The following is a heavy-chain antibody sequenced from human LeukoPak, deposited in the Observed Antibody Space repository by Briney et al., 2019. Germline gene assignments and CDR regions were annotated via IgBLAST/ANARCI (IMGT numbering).Heavy chain of an antibody. V-gene: IGHV4-61*02. D-gene: IGHD5-18*01. J-gene: IGHJ4*02. CDR1: GGSISSGSYY. Sequence: SQTLSLTCTVSGGSISSGSYYWTWIRQPAGKGLEWIGRIYTSGSTNHNPSLKSRVTISLDTSKNQFSLRLISVTAADTAVYFCARERTDTSMDYWGQGTLVTVSS. CDR2: IYTSGST. CDR3: ARERTDTSMDY.